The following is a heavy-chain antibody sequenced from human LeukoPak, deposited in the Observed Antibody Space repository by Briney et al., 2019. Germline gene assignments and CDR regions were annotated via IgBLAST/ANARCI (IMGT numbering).Heavy chain of an antibody. Sequence: GGSLRLSCAASGXTFSSYSMNWVRQAPGKGREWVSSISSSGTYVYYADSAKGRFTISRDNAKNSLSLQMNSLRADDAAVYYCARASSKQLAGYLPDGFDIWGQGTMVTVSS. V-gene: IGHV3-21*01. D-gene: IGHD3-9*01. J-gene: IGHJ3*02. CDR1: GXTFSSYS. CDR2: ISSSGTYV. CDR3: ARASSKQLAGYLPDGFDI.